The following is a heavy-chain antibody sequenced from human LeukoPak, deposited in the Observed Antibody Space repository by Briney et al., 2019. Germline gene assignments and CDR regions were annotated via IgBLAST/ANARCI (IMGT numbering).Heavy chain of an antibody. CDR3: AREDYYGSGSYYY. CDR1: GGSISSYY. V-gene: IGHV4-59*12. J-gene: IGHJ4*02. CDR2: IYYSGST. Sequence: PSETLSLTCTVSGGSISSYYWSWIRQPPGKGLEWIGYIYYSGSTNYNPSLKSRVTISVDTSKNQFSLKLSSVTAADTAVYYCAREDYYGSGSYYYWGQGTLVTVSS. D-gene: IGHD3-10*01.